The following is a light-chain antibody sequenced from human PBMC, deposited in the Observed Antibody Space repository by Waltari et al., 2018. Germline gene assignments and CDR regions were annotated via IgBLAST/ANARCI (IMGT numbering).Light chain of an antibody. CDR2: EGT. CDR1: SPDLGSSTL. V-gene: IGLV2-23*01. CDR3: FSYADGRSLV. J-gene: IGLJ2*01. Sequence: QSALTQPASVSGSPGQSITISCTGSSPDLGSSTLVSWYQPPPAKAPKLLIYEGTERPSGISHRFSGSKSGNTASLTISTLQAEDEADYYCFSYADGRSLVFGGGTKLTVL.